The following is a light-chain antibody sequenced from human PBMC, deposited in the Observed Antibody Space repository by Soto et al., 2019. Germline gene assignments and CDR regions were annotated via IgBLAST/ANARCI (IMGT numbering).Light chain of an antibody. CDR3: SSYTSIITVI. Sequence: QSALTQPASVSGSPGQSITISCTGTSSDVGGYNYVSWYQQHPGKAPKLMIYEVSNRPSGVSNRFSGSKSGNTASLTISGLQAEDEADYYCSSYTSIITVIFGGVTKLTVL. V-gene: IGLV2-14*01. CDR1: SSDVGGYNY. CDR2: EVS. J-gene: IGLJ2*01.